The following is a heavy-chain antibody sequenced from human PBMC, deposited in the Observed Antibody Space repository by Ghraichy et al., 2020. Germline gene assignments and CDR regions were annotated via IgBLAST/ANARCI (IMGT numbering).Heavy chain of an antibody. J-gene: IGHJ6*02. CDR1: GFTFSNYS. CDR3: ARGSRVVRFYDYDGMAV. CDR2: ITSSGSTI. V-gene: IGHV3-48*04. Sequence: GGSLRLSCVGSGFTFSNYSMNWIRQSPGKGLEWVSYITSSGSTIFYADSVKGRFTISRDNAQNSLYLQMNSLRAEDTAAYYCARGSRVVRFYDYDGMAVWTQGTTVTVS. D-gene: IGHD4-23*01.